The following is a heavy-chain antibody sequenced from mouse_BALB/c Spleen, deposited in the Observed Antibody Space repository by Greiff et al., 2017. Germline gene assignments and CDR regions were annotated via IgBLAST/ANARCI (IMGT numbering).Heavy chain of an antibody. V-gene: IGHV5-17*02. CDR3: SRGGGGSYGNYLYYFDY. CDR1: GFTFSSFG. CDR2: ISSGSSTI. J-gene: IGHJ2*01. D-gene: IGHD2-1*01. Sequence: EVHLVESGGGLVQPGGSRKLSCAASGFTFSSFGMHWVRQAPEKGLEWVAYISSGSSTIYYADTVKGRFTISRDNPKNTLFLQMTSLRSEDTAMYYWSRGGGGSYGNYLYYFDYWGQGTTLTVSS.